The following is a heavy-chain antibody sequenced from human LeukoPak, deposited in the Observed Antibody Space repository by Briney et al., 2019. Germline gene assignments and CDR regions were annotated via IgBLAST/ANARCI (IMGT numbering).Heavy chain of an antibody. CDR3: ARVTLVAFDI. CDR1: GGSISSYY. Sequence: SETLSLTCTVSGGSISSYYWSWIRQPPGKGLEWIGYIYYSGSTNYTPSLKSRVTISVDTSKNQFSLKLSSVTAADTAVYYCARVTLVAFDIWGQGTMVTVSS. CDR2: IYYSGST. V-gene: IGHV4-59*12. D-gene: IGHD2-8*02. J-gene: IGHJ3*02.